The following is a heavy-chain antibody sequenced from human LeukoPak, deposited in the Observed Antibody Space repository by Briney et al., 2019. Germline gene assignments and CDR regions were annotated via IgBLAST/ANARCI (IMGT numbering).Heavy chain of an antibody. D-gene: IGHD3-9*01. CDR1: GFSFSSYS. Sequence: GGSLRLSCAASGFSFSSYSMNWARQAPRKGLEWISYISSSGNPINYADSVKGRFTISRDNAKNSLYLQMNSLRAEDTAVYYCARDDLDWAHDAFDIWGQGTVVTVSS. CDR2: ISSSGNPI. V-gene: IGHV3-21*05. CDR3: ARDDLDWAHDAFDI. J-gene: IGHJ3*02.